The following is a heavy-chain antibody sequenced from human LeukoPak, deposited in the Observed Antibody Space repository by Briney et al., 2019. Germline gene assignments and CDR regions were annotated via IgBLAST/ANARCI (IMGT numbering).Heavy chain of an antibody. V-gene: IGHV3-11*06. CDR1: GFTFSDYY. CDR3: VKDGHSVTIFDY. D-gene: IGHD4-17*01. J-gene: IGHJ4*02. Sequence: PGGSLRLSCAASGFTFSDYYMTWLRQAPGRGLEWISYINGSSSDTKYADSVKGRFTISRDNSKNTLSLQMNSLRPEDTAVYYCVKDGHSVTIFDYWGRGTLVTVSS. CDR2: INGSSSDT.